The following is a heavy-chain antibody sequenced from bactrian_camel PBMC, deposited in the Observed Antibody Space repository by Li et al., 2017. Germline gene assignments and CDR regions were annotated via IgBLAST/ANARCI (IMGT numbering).Heavy chain of an antibody. V-gene: IGHV3S31*01. Sequence: GLVQLGGSLRLSCAASGFTFSSYAMSWVRQAPGEGLEWVSDINSDGGGTYYTDSVKDRFTISRDNSKNMLYLQMNSLKSEDTAVYYCVKPNPDARGGFDHWGQGTQVTVS. J-gene: IGHJ4*01. CDR3: VKPNPDARGGFDH. CDR2: INSDGGGT. D-gene: IGHD1*01. CDR1: GFTFSSYA.